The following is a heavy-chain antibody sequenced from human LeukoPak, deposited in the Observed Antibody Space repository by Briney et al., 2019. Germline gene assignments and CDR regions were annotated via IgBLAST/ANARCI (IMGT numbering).Heavy chain of an antibody. V-gene: IGHV4-59*01. Sequence: SSETLSLTCTVSGGSISSYYWSWIRQPPGKGLEWIGYIYYSGSTNYNPSLKSRVTISVDTSKNQFSLKLSSVTAADTAVYYCARLEAGQIYWYFDLWGRGTLVTVSS. CDR3: ARLEAGQIYWYFDL. CDR1: GGSISSYY. J-gene: IGHJ2*01. CDR2: IYYSGST. D-gene: IGHD6-13*01.